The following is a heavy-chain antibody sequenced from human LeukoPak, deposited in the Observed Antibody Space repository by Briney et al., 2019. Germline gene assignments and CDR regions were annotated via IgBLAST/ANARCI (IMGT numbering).Heavy chain of an antibody. D-gene: IGHD3-3*01. CDR1: GGTFSSYA. V-gene: IGHV1-69*13. CDR2: IILIFGTA. J-gene: IGHJ4*02. CDR3: ARGRRVTIFGVVTPFDY. Sequence: SVKVSCKASGGTFSSYAISWVRQAPGQGLEWMGGIILIFGTANYAQKFQGRVTITADESTSTAYMELSSLRSEDTAVYYCARGRRVTIFGVVTPFDYWGQGTLVTVSS.